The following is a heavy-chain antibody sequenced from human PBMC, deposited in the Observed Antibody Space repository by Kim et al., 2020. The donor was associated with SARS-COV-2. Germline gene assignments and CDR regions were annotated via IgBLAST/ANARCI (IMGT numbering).Heavy chain of an antibody. CDR1: GFTFSSYA. D-gene: IGHD3-3*01. V-gene: IGHV3-23*01. CDR2: ISGSGGST. J-gene: IGHJ6*02. Sequence: GGSLRLSCAASGFTFSSYAMSWVRQAPGKGLEWVSAISGSGGSTYYADSVKGRFTISRDNSKNTLYLQMNSLRAEDTAVYYCAKDGSITIFGVAPVAGYYYYGRRLGPRDHGHRLL. CDR3: AKDGSITIFGVAPVAGYYYYGRR.